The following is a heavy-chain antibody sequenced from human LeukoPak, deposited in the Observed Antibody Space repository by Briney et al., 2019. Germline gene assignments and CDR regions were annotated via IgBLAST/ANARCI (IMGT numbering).Heavy chain of an antibody. Sequence: PGGSLRLSCAASGFTFSNAWMNWVRQAPGKGLEWVANIKQDGSEKYYVDSVKGRFTISRDNAKNSLYLQMNSLRAEDTAVYYCARGAYDFWSGYFRTGPYYFDYWGQGTLVTVSP. CDR1: GFTFSNAW. CDR3: ARGAYDFWSGYFRTGPYYFDY. D-gene: IGHD3-3*01. CDR2: IKQDGSEK. J-gene: IGHJ4*02. V-gene: IGHV3-7*03.